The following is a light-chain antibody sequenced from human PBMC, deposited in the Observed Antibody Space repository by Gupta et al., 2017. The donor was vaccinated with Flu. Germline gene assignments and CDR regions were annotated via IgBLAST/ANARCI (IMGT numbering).Light chain of an antibody. J-gene: IGKJ1*01. V-gene: IGKV2-30*01. CDR3: MQGTHGHPTWT. Sequence: LCRPASSSCRSSQSPGYRDRNTYLDWFQQRQGQAPRRLICNVANRNPGGADRFSGSGAGTDVKLKLNRGEAEDVGVYYCMQGTHGHPTWTFGQGTKVEIK. CDR2: NVA. CDR1: QSPGYRDRNTY.